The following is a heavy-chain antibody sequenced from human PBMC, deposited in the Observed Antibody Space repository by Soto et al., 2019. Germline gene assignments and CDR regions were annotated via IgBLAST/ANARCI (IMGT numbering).Heavy chain of an antibody. V-gene: IGHV5-10-1*01. CDR1: GYSFTSYW. J-gene: IGHJ6*02. Sequence: GESLKISCKGSGYSFTSYWISWVRQMPGKGLEWMGGIDPSDSYTNYSPSFQGHVTISADKSISTAYLQWSSLKASDTAMYYCARTTYYYDSSGDYSPEYYYGMDGWGQGTTVTGSS. D-gene: IGHD3-22*01. CDR3: ARTTYYYDSSGDYSPEYYYGMDG. CDR2: IDPSDSYT.